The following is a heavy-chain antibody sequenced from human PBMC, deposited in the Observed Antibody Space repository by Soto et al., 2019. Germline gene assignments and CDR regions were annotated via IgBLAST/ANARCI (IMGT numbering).Heavy chain of an antibody. J-gene: IGHJ4*02. CDR3: ATADWDS. CDR2: ISTGSSTI. D-gene: IGHD3-9*01. V-gene: IGHV3-48*01. CDR1: GFIFSVYN. Sequence: GGSLRLSCAASGFIFSVYNMNWVRQAPGKGLEWVSYISTGSSTIYYADSVKGRFTISRDNVNNSLFLQMNNLRPDDTAVYYCATADWDSWGQGALVTVSS.